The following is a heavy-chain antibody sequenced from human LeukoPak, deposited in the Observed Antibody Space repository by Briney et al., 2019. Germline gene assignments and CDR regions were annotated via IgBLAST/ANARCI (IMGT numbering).Heavy chain of an antibody. D-gene: IGHD2-15*01. J-gene: IGHJ4*02. CDR1: GGSISSYY. Sequence: SETLSLTCTVSGGSISSYYWSWIRQPPGKGLEWIGYIYYSGSTNYNPSLKSRGTISVDTSKNQFSLKLSSVTAADTAVYYCARAGVVLPDYWGQGTLVTVSS. CDR3: ARAGVVLPDY. V-gene: IGHV4-59*01. CDR2: IYYSGST.